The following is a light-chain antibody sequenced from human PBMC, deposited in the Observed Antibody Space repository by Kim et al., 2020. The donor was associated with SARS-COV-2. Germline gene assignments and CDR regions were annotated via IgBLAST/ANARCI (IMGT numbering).Light chain of an antibody. CDR2: RDS. CDR3: QTWDSSRGV. Sequence: SYELTQPPSVSVSPGQTANITCSGDDLGSHFVSWYEQRPGQSPVLLLYRDSRRPSQIPERFSGSNSGNTATLTISGTQSMDEADYYCQTWDSSRGVFGVG. V-gene: IGLV3-1*01. CDR1: DLGSHF. J-gene: IGLJ3*02.